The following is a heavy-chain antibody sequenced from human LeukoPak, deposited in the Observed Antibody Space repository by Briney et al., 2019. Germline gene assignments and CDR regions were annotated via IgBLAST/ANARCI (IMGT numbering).Heavy chain of an antibody. J-gene: IGHJ5*02. CDR2: IKEDETAK. CDR3: ARDGQYCSGGSCYSVYNWFDP. V-gene: IGHV3-7*01. CDR1: GFIFSSYW. Sequence: PGGSLRLSCAASGFIFSSYWMAWVRQAPGKGLEWVANIKEDETAKYYVDSVRGRFTSSRDNAKNSLYLQMNSLRAEDTAVYYCARDGQYCSGGSCYSVYNWFDPWGQGTLVTVSS. D-gene: IGHD2-15*01.